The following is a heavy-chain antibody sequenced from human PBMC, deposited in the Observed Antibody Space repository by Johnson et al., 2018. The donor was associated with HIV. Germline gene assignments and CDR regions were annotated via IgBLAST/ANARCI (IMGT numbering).Heavy chain of an antibody. V-gene: IGHV3-30-3*01. Sequence: QVQLVESGGGLVQPGGSLRLSCAVSGFTFRNAWVSWVRQAPGKGLEWVAVISYDGSNKYYADSVKGRFTISRDNAKNSLYLQMNSLRAEDTAVYYCARVPVVIGGVRKAFDIWGQGTMVTVSS. D-gene: IGHD3-16*01. CDR2: ISYDGSNK. J-gene: IGHJ3*02. CDR1: GFTFRNAW. CDR3: ARVPVVIGGVRKAFDI.